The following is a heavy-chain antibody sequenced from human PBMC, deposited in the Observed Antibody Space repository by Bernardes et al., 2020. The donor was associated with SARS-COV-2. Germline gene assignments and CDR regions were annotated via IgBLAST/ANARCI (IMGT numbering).Heavy chain of an antibody. CDR2: ISGSGGST. Sequence: GGSLRLSCAASGFTFSSYALSWVRQAPGKGLEWVSAISGSGGSTHYTDSVKGRFTISRDNSKNTLYLQMNCLRVEDTAVYYCAKKYSSGWYYFDYWGQGTLVTVSS. V-gene: IGHV3-23*01. J-gene: IGHJ4*02. D-gene: IGHD6-19*01. CDR1: GFTFSSYA. CDR3: AKKYSSGWYYFDY.